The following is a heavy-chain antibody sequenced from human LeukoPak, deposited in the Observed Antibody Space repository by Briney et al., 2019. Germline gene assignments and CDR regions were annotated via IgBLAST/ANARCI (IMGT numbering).Heavy chain of an antibody. CDR3: ARDDSLNCGGDCDYYYYYMDV. J-gene: IGHJ6*03. V-gene: IGHV3-30*02. CDR1: GFSFSTYG. CDR2: IRYDESNR. D-gene: IGHD2-21*01. Sequence: GGSLRLSCAASGFSFSTYGMHWVRQAPGKGLEWVAFIRYDESNRYYADSVKGRFTISRDNAKNSLYLQMNSLRAEDTAVYYCARDDSLNCGGDCDYYYYYMDVWGKGTTVTVSS.